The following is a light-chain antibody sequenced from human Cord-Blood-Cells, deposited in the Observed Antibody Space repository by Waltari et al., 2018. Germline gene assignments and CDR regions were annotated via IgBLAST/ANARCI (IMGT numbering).Light chain of an antibody. CDR3: CSYAGSSTI. V-gene: IGLV2-23*01. CDR2: EGS. J-gene: IGLJ1*01. CDR1: SSDVGSYNF. Sequence: QSALTQPASVSGSPGQSITISRTGTSSDVGSYNFVSWYQQHPVRAPKLMIYEGSKRPSGVSNRFSGSKSGNTASLTISGLQAEDEADYYCCSYAGSSTIFGTGTKVTVL.